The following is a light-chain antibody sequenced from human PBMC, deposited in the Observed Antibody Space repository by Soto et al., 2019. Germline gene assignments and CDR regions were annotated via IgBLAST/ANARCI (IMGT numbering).Light chain of an antibody. V-gene: IGKV1-5*01. CDR3: QQYNSYSPT. CDR2: DAS. CDR1: QGVSTW. Sequence: DIQMTQSPSSLSASVGDTVTITCWASQGVSTWLAWYQQKPGKAPKLLIYDASKLESGVPSRFSGSGSGTELTLTISGLQAEDSATYYCQQYNSYSPTFGQGTTVEV. J-gene: IGKJ1*01.